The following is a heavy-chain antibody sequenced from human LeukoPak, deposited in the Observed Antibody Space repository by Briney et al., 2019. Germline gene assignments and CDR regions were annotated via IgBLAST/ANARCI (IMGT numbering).Heavy chain of an antibody. CDR2: INHSGST. Sequence: KTSETLSLTCAVYGGSFSGYYWSWIRQPPGKGLEWIGEINHSGSTNYNPSLKSRVTISVDTSKNQFSLKLSSVTAADTAVYYCASSQGPFDYWGQGTLVTVSS. CDR3: ASSQGPFDY. CDR1: GGSFSGYY. V-gene: IGHV4-34*01. J-gene: IGHJ4*02.